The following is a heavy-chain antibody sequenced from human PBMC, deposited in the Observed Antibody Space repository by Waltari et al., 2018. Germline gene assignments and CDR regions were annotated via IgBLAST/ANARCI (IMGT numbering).Heavy chain of an antibody. CDR3: TTLDLVIIPAARPFGF. V-gene: IGHV3-49*03. CDR2: IRGRVSVWAT. J-gene: IGHJ4*02. CDR1: GVSFADQA. D-gene: IGHD2-2*03. Sequence: EVQLVESGGGLVQPGRSLKLTCKGSGVSFADQAMSWFRQGPEKGLDWVAFIRGRVSVWATEYAGSVKCRFTISRDASKSIAYLQMNSLKTEDTAVYYCTTLDLVIIPAARPFGFWGQGTLVTVSS.